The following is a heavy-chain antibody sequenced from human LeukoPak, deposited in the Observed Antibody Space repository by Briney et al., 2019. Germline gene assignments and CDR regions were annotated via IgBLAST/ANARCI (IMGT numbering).Heavy chain of an antibody. J-gene: IGHJ4*02. V-gene: IGHV4-30-2*05. Sequence: SETLSLTCTVSGGSISSGGYYWSWIRQPPGKGLEWIGYIYHSGSTYYNPSLKSRVTISVDTSKKQFSLKLSSVTAADTALYYCARALYYDSSGSFFDYWGQGTLVTVSS. CDR1: GGSISSGGYY. D-gene: IGHD3-22*01. CDR2: IYHSGST. CDR3: ARALYYDSSGSFFDY.